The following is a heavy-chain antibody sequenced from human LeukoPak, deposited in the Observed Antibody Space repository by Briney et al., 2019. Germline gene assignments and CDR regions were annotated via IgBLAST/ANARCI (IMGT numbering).Heavy chain of an antibody. CDR1: GGSISSYY. CDR3: ARGGEGYYEDAFDI. V-gene: IGHV4-59*01. Sequence: SETLSLTCTVSGGSISSYYWSWIRQPPGKGLEWIGYIYYSGSTNYNLSLKSRVTISVDTSKNQFSLKLSSVTAADTAVYYCARGGEGYYEDAFDIWGQGTMVTVSS. D-gene: IGHD3-22*01. CDR2: IYYSGST. J-gene: IGHJ3*02.